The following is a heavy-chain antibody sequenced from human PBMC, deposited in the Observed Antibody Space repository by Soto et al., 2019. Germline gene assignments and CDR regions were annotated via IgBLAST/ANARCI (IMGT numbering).Heavy chain of an antibody. V-gene: IGHV3-53*01. CDR3: ARGTSPSYYFDY. Sequence: GGSLRLSCAASGFTVSSNYMSWVRQAPGKGLEWVSVIYSGGSTYYADSVKGRFTISRDNSKNTLYLQMNSLRAEDTAVYYCARGTSPSYYFDYWGQGTLVTVSS. J-gene: IGHJ4*02. D-gene: IGHD3-10*01. CDR1: GFTVSSNY. CDR2: IYSGGST.